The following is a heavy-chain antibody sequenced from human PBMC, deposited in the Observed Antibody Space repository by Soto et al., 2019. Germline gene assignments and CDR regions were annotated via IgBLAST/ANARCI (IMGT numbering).Heavy chain of an antibody. Sequence: QVQLVQSGAEVKKPGASVKVSCKASGYTFTSYAMHWVRQAPGQRLEWMGWINAGNGNTKYSQKFQGRVTITRDTCASTAYMELSSLRSEDTAVYYCARQWFGELNWFDPWGQGTLVTVSS. CDR2: INAGNGNT. CDR1: GYTFTSYA. J-gene: IGHJ5*02. D-gene: IGHD3-10*01. V-gene: IGHV1-3*01. CDR3: ARQWFGELNWFDP.